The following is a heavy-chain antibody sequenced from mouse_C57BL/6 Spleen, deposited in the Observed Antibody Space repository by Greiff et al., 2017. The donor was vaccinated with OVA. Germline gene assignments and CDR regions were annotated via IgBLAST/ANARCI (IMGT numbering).Heavy chain of an antibody. D-gene: IGHD2-2*01. J-gene: IGHJ2*01. CDR3: AREPYGSFDY. Sequence: QVQLKQSGAELARPGASVKMSCKASGYTFTSYMMHWVKQRPGQGLEWIGYINPSSGYTKYNQKFKDKATLTADKSSSTAYMQLSSLTSEDSAVYYCAREPYGSFDYWGQGTTLTVSS. CDR2: INPSSGYT. CDR1: GYTFTSYM. V-gene: IGHV1-4*01.